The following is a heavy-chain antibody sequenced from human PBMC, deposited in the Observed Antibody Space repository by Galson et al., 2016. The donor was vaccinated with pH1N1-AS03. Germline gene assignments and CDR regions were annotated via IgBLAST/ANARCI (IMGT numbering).Heavy chain of an antibody. CDR2: IYTSGST. CDR1: GASISSGSYY. Sequence: TLSLTCTVSGASISSGSYYWSWIRQPAGKGLECIGRIYTSGSTYHNPSLKSRVTISVDTSKNQFSLKLSSLTAADTAMYYCARFTMGAFDYWGQGTLVTVSS. CDR3: ARFTMGAFDY. D-gene: IGHD3-3*01. J-gene: IGHJ4*02. V-gene: IGHV4-61*02.